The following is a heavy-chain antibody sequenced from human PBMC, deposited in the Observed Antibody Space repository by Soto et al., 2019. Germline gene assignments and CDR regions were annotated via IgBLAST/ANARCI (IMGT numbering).Heavy chain of an antibody. Sequence: GASVKVSCKASGYTFTSYDINWVRQATGQGLEWMGWLNPNSGNTGHAQNFQGRVTMTTDTSTITAYMELRSLRSDDTAVYYCARDRVDFWSGYSLDAFDIWGQGTMVTVSS. J-gene: IGHJ3*02. CDR1: GYTFTSYD. V-gene: IGHV1-8*01. D-gene: IGHD3-3*01. CDR2: LNPNSGNT. CDR3: ARDRVDFWSGYSLDAFDI.